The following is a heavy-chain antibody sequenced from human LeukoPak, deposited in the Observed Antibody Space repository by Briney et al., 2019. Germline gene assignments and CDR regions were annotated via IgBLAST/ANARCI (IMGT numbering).Heavy chain of an antibody. Sequence: PWETLSLTCAVYGGSFSGYYWSWIRQPPGKGLEWIGEIYHGGSTNYNPSLKSRVTISVDTSKNQFSLKLSSVTAADTAVYYCARAPTYYYGSWSYYPSTGYFDYWGQGTLVTVSS. CDR1: GGSFSGYY. V-gene: IGHV4-34*01. CDR3: ARAPTYYYGSWSYYPSTGYFDY. D-gene: IGHD3-10*01. J-gene: IGHJ4*02. CDR2: IYHGGST.